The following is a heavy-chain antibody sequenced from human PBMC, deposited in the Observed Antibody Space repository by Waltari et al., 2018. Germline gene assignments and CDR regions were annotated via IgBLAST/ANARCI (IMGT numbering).Heavy chain of an antibody. D-gene: IGHD3-3*01. V-gene: IGHV3-73*01. CDR3: VTTVFGVVQGY. Sequence: EVQLVESGGGLVQPGGSLRLSCAASGFIFSASAVHWVRQASGQGLEWVGRIRTKSNKYATTYGESVEGRFTISRDDSKNTAYLQMNSLNADDTALYYCVTTVFGVVQGYWGQGTLVSVSS. CDR2: IRTKSNKYAT. CDR1: GFIFSASA. J-gene: IGHJ4*02.